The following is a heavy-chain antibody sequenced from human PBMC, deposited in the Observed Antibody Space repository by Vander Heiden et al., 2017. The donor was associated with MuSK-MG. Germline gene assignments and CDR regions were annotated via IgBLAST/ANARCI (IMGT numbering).Heavy chain of an antibody. D-gene: IGHD6-13*01. J-gene: IGHJ4*02. V-gene: IGHV4-39*01. Sequence: QMQLQESGPGLVKPSETLSLTCTVSGGSISSSSYDWGWIRQPPGKGLEWIGSIYYSGSTYYNPALKSRVTISVDTSKNQFSLKLRSVTAADTAVYYFARHGRRQQLAQDYWGQGTLVTVSS. CDR2: IYYSGST. CDR3: ARHGRRQQLAQDY. CDR1: GGSISSSSYD.